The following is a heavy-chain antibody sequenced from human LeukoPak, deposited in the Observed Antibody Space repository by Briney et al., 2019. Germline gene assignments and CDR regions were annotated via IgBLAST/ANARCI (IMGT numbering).Heavy chain of an antibody. V-gene: IGHV3-48*01. CDR1: GFTLSFYS. CDR3: ARDMARGGWYVAFDI. Sequence: VGSLRLSCAPSGFTLSFYSMNWVRQAPGEGLGWVSYISESSTSIYYADSVKGRFPISRDNAKNSLYLQMNSLRAEDRAVYYCARDMARGGWYVAFDIWGQGTMVTVSS. CDR2: ISESSTSI. D-gene: IGHD6-19*01. J-gene: IGHJ3*02.